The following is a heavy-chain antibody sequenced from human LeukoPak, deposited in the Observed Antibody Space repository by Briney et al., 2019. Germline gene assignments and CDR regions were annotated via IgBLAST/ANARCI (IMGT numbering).Heavy chain of an antibody. D-gene: IGHD3-22*01. CDR3: AKDPRYYDSSVFDY. CDR1: EFTFNSYG. V-gene: IGHV3-30*02. Sequence: GGSLRLSCAASEFTFNSYGMHWVRQAPGKGLEWVAFIRYDGSNKYYADSVKGRFTISRDNSKNTLYLQMNSLRAEDTAVYYCAKDPRYYDSSVFDYWGQGTLVTVSS. J-gene: IGHJ4*02. CDR2: IRYDGSNK.